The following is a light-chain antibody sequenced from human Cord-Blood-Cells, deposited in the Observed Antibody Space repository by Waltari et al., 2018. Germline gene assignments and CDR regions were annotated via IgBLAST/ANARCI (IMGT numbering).Light chain of an antibody. Sequence: QSVLTQPASVSGSPGQSITISCTGTSSDVGSYNLVSWYQQHPGKAPKLMIYEGSKRPSGGSTRFSGAKSGNSASLTISGLQAEDDADYYCCSYAGSSTYVFETGTKVTVL. J-gene: IGLJ1*01. V-gene: IGLV2-23*01. CDR2: EGS. CDR3: CSYAGSSTYV. CDR1: SSDVGSYNL.